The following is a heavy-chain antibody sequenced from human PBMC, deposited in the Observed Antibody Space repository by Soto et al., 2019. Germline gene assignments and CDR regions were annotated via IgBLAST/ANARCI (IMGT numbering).Heavy chain of an antibody. J-gene: IGHJ4*02. CDR1: GYAFTSYY. CDR2: INPSGGST. Sequence: ASVKVSCKASGYAFTSYYMHWVRQAPGQGLEWMGIINPSGGSTSYAQKFQGRVTMTRDTSTSTVYMELSSLRSEDTAVYYCARTMVRGVIIVGSDYWGQGTLVTVSS. V-gene: IGHV1-46*01. CDR3: ARTMVRGVIIVGSDY. D-gene: IGHD3-10*01.